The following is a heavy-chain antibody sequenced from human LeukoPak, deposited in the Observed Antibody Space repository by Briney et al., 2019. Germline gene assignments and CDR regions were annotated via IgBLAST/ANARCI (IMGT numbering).Heavy chain of an antibody. D-gene: IGHD3-10*01. V-gene: IGHV1-2*02. CDR3: ARVRGVWFGEPSPFDY. CDR2: INPNSGGT. Sequence: ASVKVSCKASGYTFTGYYMHWVRQAPGQGLEWMGWINPNSGGTNYAQKFQGRVTMTRDTSISTAYMELSRLRSDDTAVYYCARVRGVWFGEPSPFDYWGQGILVTVSS. J-gene: IGHJ4*02. CDR1: GYTFTGYY.